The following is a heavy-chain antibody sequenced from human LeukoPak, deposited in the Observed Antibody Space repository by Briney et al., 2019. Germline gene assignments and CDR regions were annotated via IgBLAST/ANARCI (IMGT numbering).Heavy chain of an antibody. V-gene: IGHV3-23*01. CDR2: ISGSGGST. D-gene: IGHD4-23*01. J-gene: IGHJ4*02. Sequence: GGSLRLSCAASGFTFSSYAMSWVRQAPGKGLEWVSAISGSGGSTYYADSVKGRFTISRGNSKNTLYLQMNSLRAEDTAVYYCAKDGTVVTLYYFDYWGQGTLVTVSS. CDR3: AKDGTVVTLYYFDY. CDR1: GFTFSSYA.